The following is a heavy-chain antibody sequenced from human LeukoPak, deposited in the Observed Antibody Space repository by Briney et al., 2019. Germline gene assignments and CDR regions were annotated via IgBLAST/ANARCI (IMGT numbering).Heavy chain of an antibody. D-gene: IGHD3-10*01. CDR2: ISYDGSNK. J-gene: IGHJ5*02. CDR3: ARGGKVRGVFPKYNWFDP. Sequence: GGSLRLSCAASGFTFSRYGMHWVRQAPGKGLEWEAVISYDGSNKYYADSVKGRFTISRDNSKNTLYLQMNSLRAEDTAVYYCARGGKVRGVFPKYNWFDPWGQGTLVTVSS. CDR1: GFTFSRYG. V-gene: IGHV3-30*03.